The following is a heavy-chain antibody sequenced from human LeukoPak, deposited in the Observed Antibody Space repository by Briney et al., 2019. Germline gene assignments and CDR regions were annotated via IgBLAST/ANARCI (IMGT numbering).Heavy chain of an antibody. J-gene: IGHJ4*02. D-gene: IGHD6-13*01. CDR1: GASISSYY. V-gene: IGHV4-59*01. Sequence: SETLSLTCTVSGASISSYYWSWIRQPPGKGLEWIGYVFYSGSTLYNPSLQSRVTISVDTSKNQFSLKLTSVTAADTAVYYCASGPYPAAGTDHQFDYWGQGTLVTVSS. CDR2: VFYSGST. CDR3: ASGPYPAAGTDHQFDY.